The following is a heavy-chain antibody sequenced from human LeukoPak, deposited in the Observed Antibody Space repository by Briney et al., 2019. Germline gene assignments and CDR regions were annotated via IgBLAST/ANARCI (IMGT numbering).Heavy chain of an antibody. CDR2: ISYDGSNK. CDR1: GFTFSSYG. Sequence: PGRSLRLSCAASGFTFSSYGMHWVRQAPGKGLEWVAVISYDGSNKYYADSVKGRFTISRDNSKNTLYLQMNSLRAEDTALYYCAKDITYCSGGSCYAWTAFDYWGQGTLVTVSS. D-gene: IGHD2-15*01. CDR3: AKDITYCSGGSCYAWTAFDY. V-gene: IGHV3-30*18. J-gene: IGHJ4*02.